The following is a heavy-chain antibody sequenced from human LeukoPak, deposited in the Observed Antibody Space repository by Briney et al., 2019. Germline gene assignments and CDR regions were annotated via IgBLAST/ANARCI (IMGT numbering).Heavy chain of an antibody. CDR1: GGSFSGYY. D-gene: IGHD3-10*01. J-gene: IGHJ5*02. CDR3: ARWNDSGSYGEFDP. Sequence: SETLSLTCAVYGGSFSGYYWSWIRQPPGKGLEWIGEINHSGSTNYNPSLKSRVTISVDTSKNQFSLKLSSVTAADTAVYYCARWNDSGSYGEFDPWGQGTLVTVSS. V-gene: IGHV4-34*01. CDR2: INHSGST.